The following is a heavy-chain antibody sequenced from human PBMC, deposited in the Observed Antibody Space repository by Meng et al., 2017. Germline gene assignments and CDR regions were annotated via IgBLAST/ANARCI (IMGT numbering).Heavy chain of an antibody. Sequence: ASVKVSCKASGGTFSSYAISWVRQATGQGLEWMGWMNPNSGNTGYAQKFQGRVTITRNTSISTAYMELSSLRSEDTAVYYCARVERQWLANDYWGQGTLVTVSS. CDR1: GGTFSSYA. CDR3: ARVERQWLANDY. V-gene: IGHV1-8*03. J-gene: IGHJ4*02. CDR2: MNPNSGNT. D-gene: IGHD6-19*01.